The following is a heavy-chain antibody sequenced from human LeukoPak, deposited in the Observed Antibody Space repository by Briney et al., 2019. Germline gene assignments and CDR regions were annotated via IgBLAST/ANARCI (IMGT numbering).Heavy chain of an antibody. Sequence: GGSLRLSCAASELNLGSHAMHWVRRTPAKGLEWVAVISYDGVNIFYAESVRGRFTISRDNSKNTLYLQMNSLRAEDTAVYYCARDRPAFTDYDSSGYLGYYFDYWGQGTLVTVSS. CDR1: ELNLGSHA. V-gene: IGHV3-30-3*01. J-gene: IGHJ4*02. D-gene: IGHD3-22*01. CDR2: ISYDGVNI. CDR3: ARDRPAFTDYDSSGYLGYYFDY.